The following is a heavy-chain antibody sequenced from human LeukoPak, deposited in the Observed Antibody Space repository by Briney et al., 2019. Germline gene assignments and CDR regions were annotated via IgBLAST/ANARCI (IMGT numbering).Heavy chain of an antibody. D-gene: IGHD3-16*01. CDR3: AKLAITVWGSYFDY. Sequence: GRSLTLSCAVSGFTFTSYAMGWVRQAPGGGLGWVSAISGCGGSTYYADSVKGRFTISRDNSKHTLYLQMTGLSADDTAVYYCAKLAITVWGSYFDYWGQGTMVTVSS. CDR2: ISGCGGST. CDR1: GFTFTSYA. V-gene: IGHV3-23*01. J-gene: IGHJ4*02.